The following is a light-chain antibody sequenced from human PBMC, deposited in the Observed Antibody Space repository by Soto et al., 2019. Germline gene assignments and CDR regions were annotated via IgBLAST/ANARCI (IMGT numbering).Light chain of an antibody. CDR1: SSDVGGYNY. V-gene: IGLV2-8*01. CDR3: SSYAGSNSRI. Sequence: QSVLTQPPSASGSPGQSVTIPCTGTSSDVGGYNYVSWYQQHPVKAPKLMIYEVTKRPSGFPDRFSGSKSGNTASLTVSGLQGEDEADYYCSSYAGSNSRIFGGGT. J-gene: IGLJ2*01. CDR2: EVT.